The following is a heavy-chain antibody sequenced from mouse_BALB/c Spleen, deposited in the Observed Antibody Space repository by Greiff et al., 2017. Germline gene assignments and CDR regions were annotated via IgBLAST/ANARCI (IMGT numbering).Heavy chain of an antibody. D-gene: IGHD2-3*01. CDR1: GFTFSSYA. V-gene: IGHV5-6-5*01. J-gene: IGHJ1*01. CDR3: ARQGGLLRGWYFDV. CDR2: ISSGGST. Sequence: EVHLVESGGGLVKPGGSLKLSCAASGFTFSSYAMSWVRQTPEKRLEWVASISSGGSTYYPDSVKGRFTISRDNARNILYLQMSSLRSEDTAMYYCARQGGLLRGWYFDVWGAGTTVTVSS.